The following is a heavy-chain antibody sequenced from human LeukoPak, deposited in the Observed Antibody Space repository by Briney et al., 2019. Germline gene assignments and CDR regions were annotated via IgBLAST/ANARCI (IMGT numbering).Heavy chain of an antibody. CDR2: INPNSGGT. Sequence: ASVKVSCKASGYTFTGYYMHWVRQAPGQGLEWMGWINPNSGGTNYAQKFQGRVTMTRDTSIDTAYMELNRLRSDDTAVYYCAAGGGITFGGEVAYYFDYWGQGTLVTVSS. D-gene: IGHD3-16*01. J-gene: IGHJ4*02. V-gene: IGHV1-2*02. CDR1: GYTFTGYY. CDR3: AAGGGITFGGEVAYYFDY.